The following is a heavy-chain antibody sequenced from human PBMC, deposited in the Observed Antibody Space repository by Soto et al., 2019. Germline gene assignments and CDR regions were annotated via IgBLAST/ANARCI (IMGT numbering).Heavy chain of an antibody. Sequence: HGESLKISCKGSGYSFTSYWIAWVRQMPGKGLEWMGIFHPGDSETRYSPSFQGQVTISADKSISTAYLQWSSLKASDTATYYCARYCSGGSCYTGNLFDYWGQGTLVTVSS. J-gene: IGHJ4*02. CDR2: FHPGDSET. CDR1: GYSFTSYW. CDR3: ARYCSGGSCYTGNLFDY. D-gene: IGHD2-15*01. V-gene: IGHV5-51*01.